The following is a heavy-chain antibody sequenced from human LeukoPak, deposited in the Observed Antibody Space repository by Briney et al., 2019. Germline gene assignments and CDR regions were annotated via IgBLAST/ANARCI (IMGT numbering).Heavy chain of an antibody. CDR3: ARYSSAWGTPDY. CDR1: GFTFSSYA. D-gene: IGHD6-19*01. CDR2: ISGSGADT. V-gene: IGHV3-23*01. Sequence: GGSLRLSCAASGFTFSSYAMSWVRQAPGKGLEWVSAISGSGADTYYADSVKGRFTISRDNSKNTLYLQMNSLRADHTAVYYCARYSSAWGTPDYWGQGALVTVSS. J-gene: IGHJ4*02.